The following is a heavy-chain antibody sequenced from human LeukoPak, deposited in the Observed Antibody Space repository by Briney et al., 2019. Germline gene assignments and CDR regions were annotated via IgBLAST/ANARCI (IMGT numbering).Heavy chain of an antibody. J-gene: IGHJ6*03. Sequence: GGSLRLSCAASGFTFSSYEMNWVRQAPGKGLEWVSYISSTGTTIYYADSVKGRFTISRDNAKNSLYLQMNSLRAEDTAVYYCARAYSTYHMDVWGKGTTVTVS. V-gene: IGHV3-48*03. D-gene: IGHD4-11*01. CDR2: ISSTGTTI. CDR3: ARAYSTYHMDV. CDR1: GFTFSSYE.